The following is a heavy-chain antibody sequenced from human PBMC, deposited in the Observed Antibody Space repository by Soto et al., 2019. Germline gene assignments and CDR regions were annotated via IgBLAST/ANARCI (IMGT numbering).Heavy chain of an antibody. Sequence: GASVKVSCKASGYTFTTYAMHWLRQAPGQGLEWMGWINPNSGGTNYAQKFQGWVTMTRDTSISTAYMELSRLRSDDTAVYYCARDTPAYCISTSCYLAPYYYGMDVWGQGTTVTVSS. CDR2: INPNSGGT. D-gene: IGHD2-2*01. V-gene: IGHV1-2*04. CDR3: ARDTPAYCISTSCYLAPYYYGMDV. CDR1: GYTFTTYA. J-gene: IGHJ6*02.